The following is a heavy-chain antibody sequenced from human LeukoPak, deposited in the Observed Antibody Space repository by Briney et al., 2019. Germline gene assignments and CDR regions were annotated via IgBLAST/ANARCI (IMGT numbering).Heavy chain of an antibody. Sequence: GGSLRLSCTASGFTFSTYAMSWVRQAPGKGLEWFSAITGGGDDTYYADSVKGRFTISRDNSKNTLYLRMNSLRVEDTAVYYCAKGSSSSRPYYFDYWGQGALVTVSS. CDR2: ITGGGDDT. CDR1: GFTFSTYA. J-gene: IGHJ4*02. D-gene: IGHD6-6*01. V-gene: IGHV3-23*01. CDR3: AKGSSSSRPYYFDY.